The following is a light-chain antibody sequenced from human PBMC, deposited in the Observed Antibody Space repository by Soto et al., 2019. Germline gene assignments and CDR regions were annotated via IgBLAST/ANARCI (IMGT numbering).Light chain of an antibody. CDR1: QSVRSGF. CDR3: QQYGGSLTYT. J-gene: IGKJ2*01. V-gene: IGKV3-20*01. Sequence: EIVLTQSPGTLSLSPGERATLSCRASQSVRSGFLAWYQQQPGPSPMLLIYGASSRATGSPDSFSGSGSGTHVTPPISRLEPEEVSGYYCQQYGGSLTYTFGQGTKLEI. CDR2: GAS.